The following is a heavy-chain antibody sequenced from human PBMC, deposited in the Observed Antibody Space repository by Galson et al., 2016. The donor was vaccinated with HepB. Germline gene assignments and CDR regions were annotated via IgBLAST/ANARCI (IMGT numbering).Heavy chain of an antibody. V-gene: IGHV1-46*01. J-gene: IGHJ4*02. CDR3: ARGDDYGDLGY. CDR1: GYTFISYY. CDR2: INPNGGST. D-gene: IGHD4-17*01. Sequence: SCKASGYTFISYYMHWVRQAPGQGLEWMGIINPNGGSTNYAHEFQGRVTMTRDTSTTTVYMELSSLRSEDTAVYYCARGDDYGDLGYWGQGTLVTVSS.